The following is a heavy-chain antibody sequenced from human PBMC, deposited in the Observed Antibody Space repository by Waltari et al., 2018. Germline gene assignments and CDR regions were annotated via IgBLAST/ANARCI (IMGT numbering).Heavy chain of an antibody. Sequence: EVQLVESGGGLVQPGGSVRLSCAASGFTFNSYWMHWVRQAPGRGLVWVSRINSDGSNLRYADSVKGRFTISRDNAKNTLYLQMNSLRAEDTAVYYCARDLSVWSGYYGGWFDPWGQGTLVTVSS. J-gene: IGHJ5*02. V-gene: IGHV3-74*01. CDR3: ARDLSVWSGYYGGWFDP. D-gene: IGHD3-3*01. CDR1: GFTFNSYW. CDR2: INSDGSNL.